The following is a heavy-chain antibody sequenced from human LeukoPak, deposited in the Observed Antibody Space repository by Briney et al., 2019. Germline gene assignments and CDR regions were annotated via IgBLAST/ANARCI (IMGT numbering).Heavy chain of an antibody. J-gene: IGHJ4*02. CDR2: ISSSGSTI. CDR3: ARDRGKYCSGGSCYADY. CDR1: GFTVRNNY. D-gene: IGHD2-15*01. V-gene: IGHV3-11*01. Sequence: GGSLRLSCAASGFTVRNNYMSWVRQAPGKGLEWVSYISSSGSTIYYADSVKGRFTISRDNAKNSLYLQMNSLRAEDTAVYYCARDRGKYCSGGSCYADYWGQGTLVTVSS.